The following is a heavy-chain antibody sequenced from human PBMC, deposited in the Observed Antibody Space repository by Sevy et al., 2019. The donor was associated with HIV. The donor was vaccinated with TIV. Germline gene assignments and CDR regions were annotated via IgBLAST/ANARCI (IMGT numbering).Heavy chain of an antibody. Sequence: GGSLRISCAASGFTFDDYAMHWVRQAPGKGLEWVSGISWNSGSIGYADSVKGRFTISRDNAKNSLYLQMNSLRAEDMALYYCAKAERRGLPEGGAFDIRGQGTMVTVSS. CDR1: GFTFDDYA. D-gene: IGHD2-15*01. CDR2: ISWNSGSI. V-gene: IGHV3-9*03. CDR3: AKAERRGLPEGGAFDI. J-gene: IGHJ3*02.